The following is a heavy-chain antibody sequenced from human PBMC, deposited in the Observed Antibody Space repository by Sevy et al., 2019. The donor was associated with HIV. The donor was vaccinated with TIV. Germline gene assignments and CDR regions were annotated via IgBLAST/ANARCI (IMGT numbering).Heavy chain of an antibody. CDR2: ISYDGSNK. CDR3: ARRRYSSGWENFDY. CDR1: GFTFSSYA. D-gene: IGHD6-19*01. J-gene: IGHJ4*02. Sequence: GGSLRLSCAASGFTFSSYAMHWVRQAPGKGLEWVAVISYDGSNKYYANSVKGRFTISRDNSKNTLYLQINSLRAEDTAVDYRARRRYSSGWENFDYWGQGTLVTVSS. V-gene: IGHV3-30-3*01.